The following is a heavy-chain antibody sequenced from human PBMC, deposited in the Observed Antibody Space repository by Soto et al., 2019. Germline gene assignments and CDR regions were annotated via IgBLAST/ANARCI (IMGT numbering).Heavy chain of an antibody. J-gene: IGHJ3*02. V-gene: IGHV1-69*12. CDR3: AIGKYYDIIVYYCPDVFDI. D-gene: IGHD3-22*01. CDR2: IIPIFVTA. CDR1: GGTFSSYA. Sequence: QVQLVQSGDEVKKPGSSVKVSCKASGGTFSSYAISWVRQAPGQGLEWMGGIIPIFVTANYAQKFQGRGTITADESTSTAYMELRSQRSEDTAVYYCAIGKYYDIIVYYCPDVFDIWGQGTMVTVSS.